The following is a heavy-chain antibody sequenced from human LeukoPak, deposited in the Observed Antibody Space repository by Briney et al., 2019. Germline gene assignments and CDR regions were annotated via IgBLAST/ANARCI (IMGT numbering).Heavy chain of an antibody. J-gene: IGHJ4*02. D-gene: IGHD1-1*01. CDR1: GGSMSSYY. Sequence: SETLSLTCSVSGGSMSSYYWSWIRQSPGKGLEWIGYIYHSGSTDYNSSLKSRVTISVDTSKSQFSLYMDSVTAADTAVYYCARDWNRYAYWGQGTLVTVSS. V-gene: IGHV4-59*12. CDR3: ARDWNRYAY. CDR2: IYHSGST.